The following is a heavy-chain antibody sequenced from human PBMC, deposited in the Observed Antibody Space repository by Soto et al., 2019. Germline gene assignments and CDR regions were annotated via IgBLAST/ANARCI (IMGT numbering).Heavy chain of an antibody. D-gene: IGHD3-10*01. CDR2: IDPSDFDS. V-gene: IGHV5-10-1*01. CDR3: AGSFGASDYFDS. Sequence: GESLKISCQGSGYSFTSYWISWVRQMPGKGPEWMGRIDPSDFDSDYSPSFQGRVTISIDRSISTAYLQWSSLKASDTAMCYCAGSFGASDYFDSWGQGTLVTVSS. CDR1: GYSFTSYW. J-gene: IGHJ4*02.